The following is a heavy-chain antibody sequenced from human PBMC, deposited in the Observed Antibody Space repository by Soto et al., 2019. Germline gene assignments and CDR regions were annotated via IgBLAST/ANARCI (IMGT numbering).Heavy chain of an antibody. D-gene: IGHD1-1*01. CDR3: ARRYDPYYFDY. CDR1: GFSLTTSAVA. V-gene: IGHV2-5*01. J-gene: IGHJ4*02. Sequence: QITLKESGPTLVKPTQPLTLTCTFSGFSLTTSAVAVGWIRQPPGKALEWLAIIYGSDDKFYSPSLKSRLTITKDTSTNQVVLTMTNMDPVDTAPYYCARRYDPYYFDYWGQGTLVTVSS. CDR2: IYGSDDK.